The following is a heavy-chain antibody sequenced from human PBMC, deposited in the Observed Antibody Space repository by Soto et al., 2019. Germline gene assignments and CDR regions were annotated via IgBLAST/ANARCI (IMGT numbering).Heavy chain of an antibody. V-gene: IGHV3-23*01. CDR3: AKDRIAAAGIILGY. Sequence: PGGSLRLSCAASGFTFSSYAMSWVRQAPGKGLEWVSAISGSGGSTYYADSVKGRFTISRDNSKNTLYLQMNSLRAEDAAVYYCAKDRIAAAGIILGYWGQGTLVTVSS. D-gene: IGHD6-13*01. J-gene: IGHJ4*02. CDR1: GFTFSSYA. CDR2: ISGSGGST.